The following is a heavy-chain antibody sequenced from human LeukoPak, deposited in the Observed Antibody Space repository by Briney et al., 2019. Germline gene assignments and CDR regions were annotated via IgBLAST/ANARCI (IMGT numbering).Heavy chain of an antibody. CDR2: IYYTGST. CDR1: DGSISNYY. CDR3: ARNLIPEQLVMNF. D-gene: IGHD6-13*01. Sequence: SETLSLTCTVSDGSISNYYWNWIRQPPGKGLEWIGYIYYTGSTNYNPSLKSRVTMSVDTSKNQFSLNLKSVTPEDTAVYYCARNLIPEQLVMNFWGQGTLVTVSS. V-gene: IGHV4-59*01. J-gene: IGHJ4*02.